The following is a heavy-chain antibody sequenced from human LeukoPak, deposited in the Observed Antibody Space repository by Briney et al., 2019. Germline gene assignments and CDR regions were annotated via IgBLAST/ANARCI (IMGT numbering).Heavy chain of an antibody. CDR3: ARDVIGSGSYSYY. V-gene: IGHV3-21*01. CDR1: GFTFSSYS. CDR2: ISSSSSYI. D-gene: IGHD1-26*01. J-gene: IGHJ4*02. Sequence: GGSLRLSCAASGFTFSSYSMNWVRQAPGKGLEWVSSISSSSSYIYYADSVKGRFTISRDNAKNSLYLQMNSLRAEDTAVYYCARDVIGSGSYSYYWGQGTLVTASS.